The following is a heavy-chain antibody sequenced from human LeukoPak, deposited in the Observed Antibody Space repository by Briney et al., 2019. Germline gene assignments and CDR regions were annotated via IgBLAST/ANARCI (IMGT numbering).Heavy chain of an antibody. D-gene: IGHD3-3*01. CDR1: GGSIISSNYY. Sequence: SETLSLTCTVSGGSIISSNYYWGWIRQPPGKGLEWIGSIYQSGSGSSYYNPSLKSRVTIFGDTSKNQFFLRLSSVTAADTAVYYCASTLRFLPYRRFDYWGQGTLVTVPS. J-gene: IGHJ4*02. CDR3: ASTLRFLPYRRFDY. V-gene: IGHV4-39*01. CDR2: IYQSGSGSS.